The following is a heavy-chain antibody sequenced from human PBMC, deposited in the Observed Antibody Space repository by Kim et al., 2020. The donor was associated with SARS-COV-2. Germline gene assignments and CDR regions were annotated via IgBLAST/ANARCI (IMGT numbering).Heavy chain of an antibody. D-gene: IGHD3-10*01. J-gene: IGHJ6*02. Sequence: SVKVSCKASGGTFSSYAISWVRQAPGQGLEWMGGIIPIFGTANYAQKFQGRVTITADESTSTAYMELSSLRSEDTAVYYCACPGVNPYYYYGMDVWGQGTTVTVSS. CDR2: IIPIFGTA. CDR1: GGTFSSYA. V-gene: IGHV1-69*13. CDR3: ACPGVNPYYYYGMDV.